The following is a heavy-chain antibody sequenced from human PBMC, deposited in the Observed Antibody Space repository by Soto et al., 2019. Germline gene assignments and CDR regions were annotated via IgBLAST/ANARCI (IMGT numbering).Heavy chain of an antibody. CDR2: ISYDGSNK. D-gene: IGHD3-22*01. V-gene: IGHV3-30-3*01. Sequence: GGSLRLSCAASGFTFSSYAMHWVRQAPGKGLEWVAVISYDGSNKYYADSVKGRFTISRDNSKNTLYLQMNSLRAEDTAVFYCAASRYYYDSSGYSTTSGPFDYWGQGTLVTVSS. CDR1: GFTFSSYA. J-gene: IGHJ4*02. CDR3: AASRYYYDSSGYSTTSGPFDY.